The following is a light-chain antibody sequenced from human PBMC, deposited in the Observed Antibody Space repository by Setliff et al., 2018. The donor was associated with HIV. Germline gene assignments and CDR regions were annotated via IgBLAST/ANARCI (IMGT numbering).Light chain of an antibody. V-gene: IGLV2-8*01. Sequence: QSALAQPPSASGSPGQSVTISCTGTSSDIGSYNYVSWYQQHPGKAPKFIIYDVSQRPSGVPDRFSGSKSGNTASLTVSGLQPEDEADYYCASYAGSNNFVFGTGTKVTVL. J-gene: IGLJ1*01. CDR1: SSDIGSYNY. CDR3: ASYAGSNNFV. CDR2: DVS.